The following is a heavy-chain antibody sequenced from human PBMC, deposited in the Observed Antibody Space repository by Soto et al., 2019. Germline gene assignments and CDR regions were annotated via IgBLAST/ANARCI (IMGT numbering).Heavy chain of an antibody. CDR3: AREGVQHGSGPYYYYGMDV. CDR2: FISSSSYI. Sequence: PGGSLRLSCAASGFTFSSYSMNWVRQAPGKGLVWVSSFISSSSYIYYADSVKGRFTISRDNAKNSLYLQMNSLRAEDTAVYYCAREGVQHGSGPYYYYGMDVWGQGTTVTVS. V-gene: IGHV3-21*01. D-gene: IGHD3-10*01. CDR1: GFTFSSYS. J-gene: IGHJ6*02.